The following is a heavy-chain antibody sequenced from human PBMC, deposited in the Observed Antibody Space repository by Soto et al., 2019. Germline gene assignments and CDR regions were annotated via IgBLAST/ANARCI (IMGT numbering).Heavy chain of an antibody. J-gene: IGHJ5*02. CDR1: GGTFSSYA. D-gene: IGHD3-22*01. CDR3: ARGVYYYDSSGYARGYWFYP. CDR2: IIPIFGTA. V-gene: IGHV1-69*13. Sequence: SVKVSCKASGGTFSSYAISWVPQAPGQGLEWMGGIIPIFGTANYAQKFQGRVTITADESTSTAYMELSSLRSEDTAVYYCARGVYYYDSSGYARGYWFYPWGQRXLGTVSS.